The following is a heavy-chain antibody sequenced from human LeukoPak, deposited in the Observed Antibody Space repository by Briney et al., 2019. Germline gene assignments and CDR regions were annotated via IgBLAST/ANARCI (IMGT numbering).Heavy chain of an antibody. CDR2: IYSSGMT. CDR1: GFTVSSNY. J-gene: IGHJ4*02. Sequence: GGSLRLYCAASGFTVSSNYMSWVRPAPGKGLEWVSVIYSSGMTYYADSVKGRFTISRDNSKNTLYFHMNSLRAEDTAVYYCARDLYGVSHDYWGQGTLVTVSS. V-gene: IGHV3-53*01. CDR3: ARDLYGVSHDY. D-gene: IGHD4-17*01.